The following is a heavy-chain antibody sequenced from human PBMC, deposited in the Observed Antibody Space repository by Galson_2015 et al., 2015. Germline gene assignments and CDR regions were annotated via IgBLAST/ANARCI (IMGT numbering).Heavy chain of an antibody. D-gene: IGHD1-1*01. J-gene: IGHJ4*02. CDR1: GYS. CDR3: ARGGELAQDIQYYFDY. V-gene: IGHV4-30-2*01. Sequence: TLSLTCAVSGYSWSWIRQPPGKGLEWIGYIYHSGSTYYNPSLKSRVTISVDRSKNQFSLKLSSVTAADTAVYYCARGGELAQDIQYYFDYWGQGTLVTVSS. CDR2: IYHSGST.